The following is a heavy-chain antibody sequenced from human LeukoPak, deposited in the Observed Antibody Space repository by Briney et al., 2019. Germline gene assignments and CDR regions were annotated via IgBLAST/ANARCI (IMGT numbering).Heavy chain of an antibody. CDR3: ARVTVTAHDY. CDR1: GFTFSSYE. CDR2: ISSSGSTI. Sequence: PGGSLRLSCAASGFTFSSYEMNWGRHAPGKGLEWVSYISSSGSTIYYADSVKGRFTISRDNAKNSLYLQMNSLRAEDTAVYYCARVTVTAHDYWGQGTLVTVSS. D-gene: IGHD2-21*02. V-gene: IGHV3-48*03. J-gene: IGHJ4*02.